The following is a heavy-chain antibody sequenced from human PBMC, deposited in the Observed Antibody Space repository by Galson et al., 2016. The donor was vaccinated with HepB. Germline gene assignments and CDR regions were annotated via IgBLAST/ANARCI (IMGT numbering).Heavy chain of an antibody. CDR1: GFSFSNSG. V-gene: IGHV3-23*01. CDR3: GKHGGFDY. CDR2: XXRXXDAT. J-gene: IGHJ4*02. Sequence: SLRLSCAASGFSFSNSGMSWVRQAPGRGXXXVSXXXRXXDATHYEDFVKGRFTISRDNSKNTLYLYMNNLTAGDTAIYYCGKHGGFDYWGQGALVTVSS. D-gene: IGHD3-16*01.